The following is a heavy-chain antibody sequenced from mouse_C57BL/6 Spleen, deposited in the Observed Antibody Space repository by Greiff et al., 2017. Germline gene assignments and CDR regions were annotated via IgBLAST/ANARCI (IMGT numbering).Heavy chain of an antibody. D-gene: IGHD3-2*02. CDR3: ARTAQATFAY. CDR2: IYPGDGDT. J-gene: IGHJ3*01. V-gene: IGHV1-82*01. Sequence: VQLQQSVPELVKPGASVKISCKASGYAFSSTWMNWVKQRPGKGLEWIGRIYPGDGDTNYNGKFKGKATLTADKSSSTAYLQLSSLTSEDSAVYACARTAQATFAYWGQGTLLTVSA. CDR1: GYAFSSTW.